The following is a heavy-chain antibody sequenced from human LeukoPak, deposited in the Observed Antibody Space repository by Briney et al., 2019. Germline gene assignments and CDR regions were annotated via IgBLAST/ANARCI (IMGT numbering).Heavy chain of an antibody. CDR3: AGGGYYGSGNDFRFDP. Sequence: PSETLSLTCSVSDDSITMYYWTWIRQPPGKGLEWIGYVDHTGSTNFNPSLNGRVSISRDTSKNLFSLRLRSVTAADTAVYYCAGGGYYGSGNDFRFDPWGQGTLVTVSS. J-gene: IGHJ5*02. CDR2: VDHTGST. V-gene: IGHV4-59*01. D-gene: IGHD3-10*01. CDR1: DDSITMYY.